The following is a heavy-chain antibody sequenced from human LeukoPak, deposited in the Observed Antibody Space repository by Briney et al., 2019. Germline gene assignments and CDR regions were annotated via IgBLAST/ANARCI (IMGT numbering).Heavy chain of an antibody. V-gene: IGHV3-30*03. CDR2: ISYNGGRK. CDR1: GFTFSNYW. Sequence: PGGSLRLSCAASGFTFSNYWMSWVRQAPGKGLEGVALISYNGGRKDYADSVKGRFTIDRDNSKNTVYLQMNSLRPDDTAIYFCARQEARNYYSEGLDYWGQGNLVTVSS. D-gene: IGHD3-22*01. CDR3: ARQEARNYYSEGLDY. J-gene: IGHJ4*02.